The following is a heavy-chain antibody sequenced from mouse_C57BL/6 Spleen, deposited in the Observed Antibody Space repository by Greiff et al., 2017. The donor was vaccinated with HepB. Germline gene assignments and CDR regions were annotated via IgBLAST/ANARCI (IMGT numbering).Heavy chain of an antibody. CDR3: ASLGLAWFAY. CDR1: GYSITSGYY. CDR2: ISYDGSN. Sequence: DVQLVESGPGLVKPSQSLSLTCSVTGYSITSGYYWNWIRQFPGNKLEWMGYISYDGSNNYNPSLKNRISITRDTSKNQFFLKLNSVTTEDTATYYCASLGLAWFAYWGQGTLVTVSA. D-gene: IGHD4-1*01. V-gene: IGHV3-6*01. J-gene: IGHJ3*01.